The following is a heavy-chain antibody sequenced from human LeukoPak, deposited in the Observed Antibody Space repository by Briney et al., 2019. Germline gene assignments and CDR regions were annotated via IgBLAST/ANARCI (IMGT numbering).Heavy chain of an antibody. D-gene: IGHD5-12*01. Sequence: SETLSLTCAVPGGSISSSNWWSWVRQPPGQGLEWIGEIYRSGSTNYNPSLKSRVTISVDKSKNQFSLKLSSVTAADTAMYYCARYRGASGYHFDYWGQGTLVTVSS. CDR3: ARYRGASGYHFDY. J-gene: IGHJ4*02. CDR2: IYRSGST. CDR1: GGSISSSNW. V-gene: IGHV4-4*02.